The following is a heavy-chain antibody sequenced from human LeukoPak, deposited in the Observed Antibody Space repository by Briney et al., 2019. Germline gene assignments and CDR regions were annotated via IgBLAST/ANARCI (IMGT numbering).Heavy chain of an antibody. CDR3: ARHLSSSWNFDY. Sequence: SETLSLTCTVSGASISGHYRTWIRQPPGKGLEWIGYIYSSGITNYNPSLTSRLTISVDTSSNQFSLDLRSMTAADTAVYYCARHLSSSWNFDYWGRGTLVTVSS. CDR1: GASISGHY. J-gene: IGHJ4*02. V-gene: IGHV4-59*08. D-gene: IGHD6-13*01. CDR2: IYSSGIT.